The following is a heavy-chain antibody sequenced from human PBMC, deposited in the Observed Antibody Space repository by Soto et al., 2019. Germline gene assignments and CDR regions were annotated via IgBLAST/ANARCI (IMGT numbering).Heavy chain of an antibody. CDR3: ARRWGEGRVDY. CDR2: IYHSGST. J-gene: IGHJ4*02. V-gene: IGHV4-4*02. CDR1: GGSISSSNW. D-gene: IGHD3-10*01. Sequence: QVQLQESGPGLVKPSGTLSLTCAVSGGSISSSNWWSWVRQPPGKGLQWIVGIYHSGSTNYIPSRKSRLTISVDKPRNQFSLKLSSVTAADTAVYYCARRWGEGRVDYWGQGTLVTFSS.